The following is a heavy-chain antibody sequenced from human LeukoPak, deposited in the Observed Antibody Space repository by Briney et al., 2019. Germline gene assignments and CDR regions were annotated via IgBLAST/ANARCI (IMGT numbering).Heavy chain of an antibody. Sequence: GGSLRLSCAASGFTFSSYAMSWVRQAPGKGLEWVSAISGSGGSTYYADSVKGRFTISRDNSKNTLYLQMNSPRAEDTAVYYCARVLVDTAMVTVAADYWGQGTLVTVSS. J-gene: IGHJ4*02. V-gene: IGHV3-23*01. D-gene: IGHD5-18*01. CDR2: ISGSGGST. CDR3: ARVLVDTAMVTVAADY. CDR1: GFTFSSYA.